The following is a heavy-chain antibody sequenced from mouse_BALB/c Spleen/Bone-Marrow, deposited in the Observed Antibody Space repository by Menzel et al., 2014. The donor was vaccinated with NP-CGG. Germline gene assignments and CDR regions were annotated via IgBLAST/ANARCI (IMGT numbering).Heavy chain of an antibody. D-gene: IGHD2-3*01. CDR3: ARDGYSSLAMDY. CDR1: GYTFSGYW. J-gene: IGHJ4*01. Sequence: VQLQESGAELMKPGASVEISCKTTGYTFSGYWIKWVKQRPGHGLEWIGEILPGSTSTNYNEKFKDKATFTADTSSNTAYMQLSSLTSEDSAVYYCARDGYSSLAMDYWGQGTSVTVSS. CDR2: ILPGSTST. V-gene: IGHV1-9*01.